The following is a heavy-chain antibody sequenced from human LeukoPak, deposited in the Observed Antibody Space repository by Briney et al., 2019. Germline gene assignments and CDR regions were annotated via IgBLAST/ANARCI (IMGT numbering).Heavy chain of an antibody. CDR2: INHSGST. Sequence: SETLSLTCAVYGGSFSGYYWRWIRQPPGKGLEWIGEINHSGSTNYNPPLKSRGTISVDTCKNQLSLKLNAVASEDPAEYYCARDPTTVPKGFDIWGQGTMVTVSS. CDR1: GGSFSGYY. D-gene: IGHD4-17*01. J-gene: IGHJ3*02. CDR3: ARDPTTVPKGFDI. V-gene: IGHV4-34*01.